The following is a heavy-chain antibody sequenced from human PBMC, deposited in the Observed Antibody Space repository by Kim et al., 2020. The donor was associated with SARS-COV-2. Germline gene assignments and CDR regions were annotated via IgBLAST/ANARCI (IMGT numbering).Heavy chain of an antibody. D-gene: IGHD2-15*01. CDR2: IDCGNGNT. V-gene: IGHV1-3*01. CDR3: LGGYYFDY. J-gene: IGHJ4*02. CDR1: GHTFTRDS. Sequence: ASVKVSCKTSGHTFTRDSIHWVRQAPGRRLEWMGGIDCGNGNTIYSQKFQGRVTFTTDTSASTAYMELSSLRSEDSAVYYCLGGYYFDYGGQGTLVTVSS.